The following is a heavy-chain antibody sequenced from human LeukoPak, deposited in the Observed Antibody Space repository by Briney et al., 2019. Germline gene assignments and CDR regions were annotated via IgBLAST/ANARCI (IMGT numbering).Heavy chain of an antibody. CDR3: VRRDGYNFDY. Sequence: GGSLRLSCAASGFSFSSYAIHWVRQAPGKGLEYVSAVCSNAACAYYADSVRGRFSMSRDNSKNTVWLQMDNLRVEDMAIYYCVRRDGYNFDYWGRGTLVTVSS. J-gene: IGHJ4*02. D-gene: IGHD5-24*01. V-gene: IGHV3-64*02. CDR2: VCSNAACA. CDR1: GFSFSSYA.